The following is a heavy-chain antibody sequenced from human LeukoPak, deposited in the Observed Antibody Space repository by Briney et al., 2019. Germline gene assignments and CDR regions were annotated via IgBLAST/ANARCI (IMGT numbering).Heavy chain of an antibody. D-gene: IGHD3-10*01. V-gene: IGHV3-23*01. CDR3: AKGYYMVRGVIILNWFDP. J-gene: IGHJ5*02. Sequence: GGSLRLSCAASGFTFSSYAMSWVRQAPGKGLEWVSAISGSGGSTYYADSVKGRFTISRDNSKNTLYLQMNSLRAEDTAVYYCAKGYYMVRGVIILNWFDPWGQGTLVTVPS. CDR2: ISGSGGST. CDR1: GFTFSSYA.